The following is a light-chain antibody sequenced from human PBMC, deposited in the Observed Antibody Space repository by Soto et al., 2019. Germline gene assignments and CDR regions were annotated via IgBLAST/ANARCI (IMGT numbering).Light chain of an antibody. CDR3: QQHNHWPS. CDR1: QSIASN. V-gene: IGKV3-15*01. Sequence: EIVMTQSPATLPVSPGESATLSCRASQSIASNLAWYQQKPGQAPRLLIHSAPARATGIPPRFSGSGSGTEFALTISSLQSEDFAVYYCQQHNHWPSFGQGTNLEIK. J-gene: IGKJ2*01. CDR2: SAP.